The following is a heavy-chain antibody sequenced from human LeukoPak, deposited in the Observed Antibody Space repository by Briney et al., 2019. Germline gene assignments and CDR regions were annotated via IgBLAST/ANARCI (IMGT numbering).Heavy chain of an antibody. J-gene: IGHJ4*02. V-gene: IGHV4-39*01. Sequence: SETLSLTCTVSGGSISSSSYYWGWIRQPPGKGLEWIGSIYYSGSTYYNPSLKSRVTIPVDTSKNQFSLKLSSVTAADTAVYYCAVENYYDSSGYPYWGQGTLVTVSS. CDR1: GGSISSSSYY. CDR3: AVENYYDSSGYPY. D-gene: IGHD3-22*01. CDR2: IYYSGST.